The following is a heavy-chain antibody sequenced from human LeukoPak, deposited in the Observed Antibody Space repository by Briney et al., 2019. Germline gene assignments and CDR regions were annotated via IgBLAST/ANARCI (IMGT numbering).Heavy chain of an antibody. CDR1: GYTFTGYY. V-gene: IGHV1-2*02. CDR3: GRPDYYDSSGLDY. D-gene: IGHD3-22*01. CDR2: INPNSGGT. Sequence: GASVKVSCKASGYTFTGYYMHWVRQAPGQGLEWMGWINPNSGGTNYAQKFQGRVTMTRDTSISTAYMELSRLRSDDTAVYYCGRPDYYDSSGLDYWGQGTLVTVSS. J-gene: IGHJ4*02.